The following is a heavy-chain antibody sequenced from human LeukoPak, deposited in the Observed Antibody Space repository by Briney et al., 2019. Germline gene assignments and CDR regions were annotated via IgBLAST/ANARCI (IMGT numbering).Heavy chain of an antibody. Sequence: GASVKVSCKASGGTFSSYAFSWVRQAPGQGLEWMGGIIPIFGTANYAQKFQGRVTITADESTSTAYMELRSLRSEDTAVYYCSRENIRDLEVFDYWGQGTLVTVSS. CDR1: GGTFSSYA. J-gene: IGHJ4*02. D-gene: IGHD3-3*01. CDR3: SRENIRDLEVFDY. CDR2: IIPIFGTA. V-gene: IGHV1-69*13.